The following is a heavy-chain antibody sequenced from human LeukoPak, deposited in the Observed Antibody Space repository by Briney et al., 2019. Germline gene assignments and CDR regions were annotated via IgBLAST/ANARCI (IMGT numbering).Heavy chain of an antibody. CDR2: IYYSGST. D-gene: IGHD2-21*02. J-gene: IGHJ6*03. V-gene: IGHV4-39*07. CDR3: ARDGPKGDTDYYYYMDV. Sequence: SETLSLTCTVSGGSISSSSYYWGWIRQPPGKGLEWIGSIYYSGSTYYNPSLKSRVTISVDTSKNQFSLKLSSVTAADTAVYYCARDGPKGDTDYYYYMDVWGKGTTVTVSS. CDR1: GGSISSSSYY.